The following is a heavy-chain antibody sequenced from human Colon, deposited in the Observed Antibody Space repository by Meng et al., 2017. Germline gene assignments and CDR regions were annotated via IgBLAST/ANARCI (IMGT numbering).Heavy chain of an antibody. CDR1: GGSINIGVW. J-gene: IGHJ4*02. V-gene: IGHV4-4*02. D-gene: IGHD2-15*01. CDR3: VRNDHCTSGTCYPHFDY. CDR2: IHSDGST. Sequence: HVQLEWSGRGLVQPSGTLALTWAVSGGSINIGVWWSWVRQATGKGLEWIGEIHSDGSTNYNPSLKSRLTLSLDKSNNQFSLSLSSVTAADTAVYYCVRNDHCTSGTCYPHFDYWGQGTLVTVSS.